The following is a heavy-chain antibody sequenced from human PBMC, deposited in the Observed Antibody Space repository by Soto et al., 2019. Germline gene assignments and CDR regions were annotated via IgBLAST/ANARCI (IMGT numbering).Heavy chain of an antibody. Sequence: EVQLLESGGGLVQPGGSLRLSCAASGFSFSSYAMSWARQAPGKGLEWVSAISGSGGSTYYADSVKGRFTISRDNSKNTLYLQMNSLRAEDTAVYYSAKGWYIVVVPAAYDYWGQGTLVTVSS. J-gene: IGHJ4*02. D-gene: IGHD2-2*01. CDR2: ISGSGGST. CDR3: AKGWYIVVVPAAYDY. CDR1: GFSFSSYA. V-gene: IGHV3-23*01.